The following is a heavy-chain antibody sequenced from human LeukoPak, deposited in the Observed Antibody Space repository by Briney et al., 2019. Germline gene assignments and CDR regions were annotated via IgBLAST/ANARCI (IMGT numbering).Heavy chain of an antibody. CDR2: IYSSGST. V-gene: IGHV4-59*04. Sequence: SETLSLTCSVSGGSISSYYWGWIRQPPGKGLEWIGNIYSSGSTYYNASLQSRVTISIDTSKNQFSLRLNSVTAADTAMYYCAKSGGYGLIDYWGQGTRVTVSS. D-gene: IGHD1-26*01. CDR3: AKSGGYGLIDY. J-gene: IGHJ4*02. CDR1: GGSISSYY.